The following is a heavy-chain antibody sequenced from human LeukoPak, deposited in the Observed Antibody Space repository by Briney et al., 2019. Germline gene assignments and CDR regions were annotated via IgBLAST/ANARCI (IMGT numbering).Heavy chain of an antibody. CDR1: GFTYSSYW. J-gene: IGHJ6*03. CDR3: AREAMVRGATWHYMDV. V-gene: IGHV3-7*01. Sequence: GDSLTLSCSASGFTYSSYWMSWVRQAPGKGLEWVANIKQDGSEKYYVDSVKGRFTISRGNAKNSLYLQMNSLRAEDTAVYYCAREAMVRGATWHYMDVWGKGTTVTISS. CDR2: IKQDGSEK. D-gene: IGHD3-10*01.